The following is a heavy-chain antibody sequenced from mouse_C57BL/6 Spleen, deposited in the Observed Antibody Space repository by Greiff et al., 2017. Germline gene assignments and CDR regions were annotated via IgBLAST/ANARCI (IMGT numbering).Heavy chain of an antibody. V-gene: IGHV1-72*01. D-gene: IGHD2-4*01. CDR2: IDPNSGGT. Sequence: QVHVKQPGAELVKPGASVKLSCKASGYTFTSYWMHWVKQRPGQGLEWIGRIDPNSGGTKYNEKFKSKATLTVDKPSSTAYMQLSSLTSEDSAVYYCARAYDYAYYYAMDYWGQGTSVTVSS. CDR3: ARAYDYAYYYAMDY. CDR1: GYTFTSYW. J-gene: IGHJ4*01.